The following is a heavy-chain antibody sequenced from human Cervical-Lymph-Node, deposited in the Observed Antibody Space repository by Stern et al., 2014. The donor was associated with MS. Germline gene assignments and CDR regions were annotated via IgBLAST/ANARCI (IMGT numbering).Heavy chain of an antibody. CDR2: IIPLFART. V-gene: IGHV1-69*01. D-gene: IGHD4-17*01. CDR3: ATDASTTVTPSLWDAFDV. CDR1: GGTFRSSA. Sequence: QVQLLQPGAEVKRPGSSVKVSCRASGGTFRSSALTWVRQAPGHGPEWMGGIIPLFARTNYAQRFQGRVTITADESTSTAYMELSSLRFDDTAVYYCATDASTTVTPSLWDAFDVWGQGTMVTVSS. J-gene: IGHJ3*01.